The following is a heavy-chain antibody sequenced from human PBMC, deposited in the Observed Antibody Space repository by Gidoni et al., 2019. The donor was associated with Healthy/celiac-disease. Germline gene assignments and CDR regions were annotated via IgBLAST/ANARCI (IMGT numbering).Heavy chain of an antibody. CDR3: ARDSSVPTQGSYHDY. J-gene: IGHJ4*02. D-gene: IGHD1-26*01. V-gene: IGHV3-21*04. Sequence: EVQLVQSGGGLVKPGGSLRLSCAASGFTFSRYTMNWVRQAPGKGLEWVSSISSTSHIYYADSVKGRFTISRDNAKNSVYLQMYSLRAEDTAMYYCARDSSVPTQGSYHDYWGQGTLVTVSS. CDR1: GFTFSRYT. CDR2: ISSTSHI.